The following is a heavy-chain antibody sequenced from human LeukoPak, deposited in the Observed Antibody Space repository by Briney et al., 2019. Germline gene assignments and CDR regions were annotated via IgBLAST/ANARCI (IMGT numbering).Heavy chain of an antibody. CDR3: ATLTSGPDPADY. CDR1: GYTFTSYG. V-gene: IGHV1-18*01. D-gene: IGHD4/OR15-4a*01. J-gene: IGHJ4*02. CDR2: ISAYNGNT. Sequence: ASVKVSCKASGYTFTSYGISWVRRAPGQGLEWMGWISAYNGNTNYAQKLQGRVTMTTDTSTSTAYMELRSLRSEDTAVYYCATLTSGPDPADYWGQGTLDTVSS.